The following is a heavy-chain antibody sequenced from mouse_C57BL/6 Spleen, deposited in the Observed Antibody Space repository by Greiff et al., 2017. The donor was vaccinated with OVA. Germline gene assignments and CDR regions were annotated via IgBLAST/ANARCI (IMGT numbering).Heavy chain of an antibody. Sequence: EVKLQESGPGLVKPSQSLSLTCSVPGYSITSGYYWNWIRQFPGNKLEWMGYISYDGSNNYNPSLKNRISITRDTSKNQFFLKLNSVTTEDTATYYCARGGYYETWFAYWGQGTLVTVSA. V-gene: IGHV3-6*01. J-gene: IGHJ3*01. CDR1: GYSITSGYY. D-gene: IGHD2-3*01. CDR3: ARGGYYETWFAY. CDR2: ISYDGSN.